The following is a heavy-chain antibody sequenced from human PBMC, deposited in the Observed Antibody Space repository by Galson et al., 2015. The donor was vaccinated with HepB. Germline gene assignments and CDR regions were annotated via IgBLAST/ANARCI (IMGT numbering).Heavy chain of an antibody. Sequence: SLRLSRAASGFTFSSYAMHWVRQTPGKGLEWVAVISHDGSDKYYADSGKGRFTISRDNSKNTLYLQMNSLRAEDTAVYYCSKGAGYGEIISFDSWGQGTVVTVSS. CDR3: SKGAGYGEIISFDS. D-gene: IGHD4-17*01. V-gene: IGHV3-30*18. CDR2: ISHDGSDK. CDR1: GFTFSSYA. J-gene: IGHJ4*02.